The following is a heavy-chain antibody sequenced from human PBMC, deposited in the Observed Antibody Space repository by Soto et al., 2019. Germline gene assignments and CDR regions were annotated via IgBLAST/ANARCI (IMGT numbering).Heavy chain of an antibody. D-gene: IGHD1-20*01. Sequence: PGGALGLACAASGVSFSRYAMAWVRRAPGKGLEWVSGINTNGGLTYYADSVKGRFTISRDNSKNTLYLQMDSLRAEDTALYHCAKGAMQNFYNLDVWGQGTTVPVSS. CDR1: GVSFSRYA. CDR2: INTNGGLT. CDR3: AKGAMQNFYNLDV. V-gene: IGHV3-23*01. J-gene: IGHJ6*02.